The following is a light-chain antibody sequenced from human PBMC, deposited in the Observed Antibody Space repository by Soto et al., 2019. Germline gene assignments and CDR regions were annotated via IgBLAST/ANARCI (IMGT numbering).Light chain of an antibody. J-gene: IGKJ4*01. Sequence: WTHPPVTLFLPQVERTTLSFLASQSVTSTSLAWYQQKPGQAPRLLIYCASIRATCIPDRFSGSGSGTDYTLTIRRLEPEDFAVYYCQKYGSSLLLNVGGGNKGDIK. CDR2: CAS. V-gene: IGKV3-20*01. CDR1: QSVTSTS. CDR3: QKYGSSLLLN.